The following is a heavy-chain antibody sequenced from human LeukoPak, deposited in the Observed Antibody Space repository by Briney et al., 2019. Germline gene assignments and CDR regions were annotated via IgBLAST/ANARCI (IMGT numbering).Heavy chain of an antibody. V-gene: IGHV3-21*01. CDR2: ISGDSAYI. D-gene: IGHD2-2*01. CDR3: ARRVCSSTSCSADY. J-gene: IGHJ4*02. CDR1: GFTFSPYS. Sequence: GGSLRLSCAASGFTFSPYSMNWVRQAPGKGLEWVSSISGDSAYIYYADSVKGRFTISRDNAKNSLYLQMNSLRAEDTAVYYCARRVCSSTSCSADYWGQGTLVTVSS.